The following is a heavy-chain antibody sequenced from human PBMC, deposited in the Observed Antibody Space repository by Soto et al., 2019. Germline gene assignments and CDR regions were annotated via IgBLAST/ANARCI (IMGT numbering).Heavy chain of an antibody. CDR3: ARVPMDNWNDDALLDY. CDR1: GYTFTSYG. D-gene: IGHD1-20*01. V-gene: IGHV1-18*01. CDR2: ISAYNGNT. Sequence: ASVKVSCKASGYTFTSYGISWVRQAPGQGLEWMGWISAYNGNTNYAQKLQGRVTMTTDTSTSTAYMELRSLRSDDTAVYYCARVPMDNWNDDALLDYWGQGTLVTVSS. J-gene: IGHJ4*02.